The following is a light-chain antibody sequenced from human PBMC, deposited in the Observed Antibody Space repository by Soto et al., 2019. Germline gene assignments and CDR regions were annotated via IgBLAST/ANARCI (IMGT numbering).Light chain of an antibody. CDR3: HQYYKRPQT. CDR1: QSVSSSY. V-gene: IGKV3D-7*01. Sequence: VWTQSPGTLSWSPGERATLSCRSSQSVSSSYLAWYQQKPGQAPRLLIYDASTRATDIPARFSGSRSGTDFTLTISSLLSEDLAAYYCHQYYKRPQTFGGGTKVDIK. CDR2: DAS. J-gene: IGKJ4*01.